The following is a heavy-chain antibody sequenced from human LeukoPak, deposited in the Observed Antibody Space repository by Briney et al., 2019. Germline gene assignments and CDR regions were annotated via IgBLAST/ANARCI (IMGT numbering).Heavy chain of an antibody. CDR3: ARHALRLVYSSSWGPFYYFDY. Sequence: SETLSLTCTVSGGSISSYYWSWIRQPPGKGLEWIGEINHSGSTNYNPSLKSRVTISVDTSKNQFSLKLSSVTAADTAVYYCARHALRLVYSSSWGPFYYFDYWGQGTLVTVSS. V-gene: IGHV4-34*01. CDR1: GGSISSYY. D-gene: IGHD6-13*01. J-gene: IGHJ4*02. CDR2: INHSGST.